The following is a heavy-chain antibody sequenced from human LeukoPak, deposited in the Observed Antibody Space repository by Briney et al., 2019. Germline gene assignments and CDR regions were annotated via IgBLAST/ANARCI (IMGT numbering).Heavy chain of an antibody. J-gene: IGHJ3*02. V-gene: IGHV3-21*01. D-gene: IGHD1-1*01. Sequence: GGSLRLSCAASGFTFSSYSMNWVRQAPGKGLEWGSSISSSSSYIYYADSVKGRFTISRDNAKNSLYLQMNSLRAEDTAVYYCARGHTYNFAFDIWGQGTMVTVSS. CDR1: GFTFSSYS. CDR3: ARGHTYNFAFDI. CDR2: ISSSSSYI.